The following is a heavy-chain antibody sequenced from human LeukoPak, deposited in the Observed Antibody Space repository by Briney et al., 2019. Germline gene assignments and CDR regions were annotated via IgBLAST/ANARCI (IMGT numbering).Heavy chain of an antibody. CDR3: ARDGYNSIDY. V-gene: IGHV4-39*07. J-gene: IGHJ4*02. D-gene: IGHD5-24*01. CDR2: IYYSGST. CDR1: GGSISSSSYY. Sequence: SETLPLACTVSGGSISSSSYYWGWIRQPPGKGLEWIGSIYYSGSTYYNPSLRSRVTISVDTSKNQFSLKLSSVTAADTAVYYCARDGYNSIDYWGQGTLVTVSS.